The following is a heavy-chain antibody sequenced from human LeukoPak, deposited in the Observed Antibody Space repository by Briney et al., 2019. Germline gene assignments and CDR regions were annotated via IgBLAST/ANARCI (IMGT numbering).Heavy chain of an antibody. D-gene: IGHD4-17*01. V-gene: IGHV1-46*01. CDR3: ARAVPGFYYYGMDV. CDR1: GYTFTSYS. CDR2: IDPSGGST. J-gene: IGHJ6*02. Sequence: ASVKLSCKASGYTFTSYSMHWVRHGPGQGLEWMGIIDPSGGSTRFEQRFQGRGTMTRDTYTSTVYMDLSSLRSEDTAVYYCARAVPGFYYYGMDVWGQGTTVTVSS.